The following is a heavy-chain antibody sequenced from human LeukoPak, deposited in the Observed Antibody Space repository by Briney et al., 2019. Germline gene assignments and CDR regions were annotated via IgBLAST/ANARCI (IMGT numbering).Heavy chain of an antibody. CDR1: GGSISSYY. J-gene: IGHJ4*02. CDR3: ARSNYPTDY. Sequence: RASGTLSLTCTVSGGSISSYYWSWIRQPPGKGLEWIGYIYYSGSTNYNPSLKSRVTISVDTSKNQFSLKLSSVTAADTAVYYCARSNYPTDYWGQGTLVTVSS. CDR2: IYYSGST. V-gene: IGHV4-59*01. D-gene: IGHD4-11*01.